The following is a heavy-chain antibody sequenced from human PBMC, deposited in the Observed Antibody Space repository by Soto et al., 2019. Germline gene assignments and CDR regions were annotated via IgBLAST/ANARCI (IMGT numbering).Heavy chain of an antibody. CDR1: GFTLTSYV. CDR2: INAANGNT. J-gene: IGHJ6*02. V-gene: IGHV1-3*01. Sequence: ASVKVSCKASGFTLTSYVFHWVRQAPGQRLEWMGWINAANGNTKYSQKFQGRVTITRDTSASTAYMELSSLRSEDTAVYYCARDLRLAYFGTGSSNYYVLDVWGQGTTVTVSS. CDR3: ARDLRLAYFGTGSSNYYVLDV. D-gene: IGHD3-10*01.